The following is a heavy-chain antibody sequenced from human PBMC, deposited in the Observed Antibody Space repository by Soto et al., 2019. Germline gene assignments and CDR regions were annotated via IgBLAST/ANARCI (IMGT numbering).Heavy chain of an antibody. CDR2: ISGSGGST. V-gene: IGHV3-23*01. D-gene: IGHD3-9*01. Sequence: PGGSLRLSCAASGFTFSSYSVSWVRQAPGKGLEWVSAISGSGGSTYYADSVKGRFTISRDNSKNTLYLQMNSLRAEDTAVYYCAKVSEMYYDILTGYYTAPHYYYYGMDVWGQGTTVTVSS. CDR1: GFTFSSYS. CDR3: AKVSEMYYDILTGYYTAPHYYYYGMDV. J-gene: IGHJ6*02.